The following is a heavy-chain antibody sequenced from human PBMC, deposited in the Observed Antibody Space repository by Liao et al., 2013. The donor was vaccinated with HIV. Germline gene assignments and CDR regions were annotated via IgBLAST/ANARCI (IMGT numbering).Heavy chain of an antibody. J-gene: IGHJ3*02. CDR1: GGSLRVGTYY. D-gene: IGHD2-21*01. CDR3: ARGSGGDDI. V-gene: IGHV4-39*07. Sequence: QLQLQESGPGLVKPSETLSLTCAVPGGSLRVGTYYWAWVRQPPGKGLEWIGEINHKGSVKYNPSLKSRVTMSVDTFKNQFSLKLSSLTAADTAVYYCARGSGGDDIWGQGTMVTVSS. CDR2: INHKGSV.